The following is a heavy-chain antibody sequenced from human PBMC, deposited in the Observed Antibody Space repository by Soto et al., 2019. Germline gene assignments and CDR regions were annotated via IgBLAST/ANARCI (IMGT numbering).Heavy chain of an antibody. CDR1: GFSLSTTGVG. D-gene: IGHD3-16*01. CDR2: IFWDDDK. J-gene: IGHJ2*01. CDR3: AYRLIKGATYSYR. Sequence: QITLKESGPTLVKPTQPLTLTCTVSGFSLSTTGVGVGWIRQAPGKALDYLAIIFWDDDKYYSPPLKSRITITXEXXEKQVDLTITDVAPVDTATYSCAYRLIKGATYSYRWGRGTLVTVSS. V-gene: IGHV2-5*02.